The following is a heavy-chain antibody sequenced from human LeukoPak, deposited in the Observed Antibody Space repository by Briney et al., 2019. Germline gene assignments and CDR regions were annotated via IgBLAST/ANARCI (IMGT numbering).Heavy chain of an antibody. Sequence: GGSLRLSCAASGFPFSSYVMSWVRQVAGKGLEWVANIKHDGSEKYYVDSVKGRFTISRDNAKNSLYLQMNSLGAEDTAVYYCARLITVFGVVMKWGQGTLVTVSS. CDR1: GFPFSSYV. D-gene: IGHD3-3*01. CDR3: ARLITVFGVVMK. CDR2: IKHDGSEK. V-gene: IGHV3-7*01. J-gene: IGHJ4*02.